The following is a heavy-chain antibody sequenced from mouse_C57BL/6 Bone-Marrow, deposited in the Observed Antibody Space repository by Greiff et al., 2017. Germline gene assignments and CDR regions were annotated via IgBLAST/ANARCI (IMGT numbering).Heavy chain of an antibody. J-gene: IGHJ3*01. D-gene: IGHD1-1*01. CDR3: ARLYYYGSGYFAY. CDR1: GYAFSSSW. CDR2: IYPGDGDT. V-gene: IGHV1-82*01. Sequence: VQLQQSGPELVKPGASVKISCKASGYAFSSSWMNWVKQRPGKGLEWIGRIYPGDGDTNYNGKFKGKATLTAEKSSSTAYMQLSSRTSEDSAVYYCARLYYYGSGYFAYWGQGTLVTVSA.